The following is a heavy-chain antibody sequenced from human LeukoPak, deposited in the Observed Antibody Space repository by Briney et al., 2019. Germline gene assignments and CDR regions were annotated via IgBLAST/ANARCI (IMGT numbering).Heavy chain of an antibody. V-gene: IGHV4-34*08. J-gene: IGHJ3*01. CDR1: EGTLSGYF. D-gene: IGHD3-3*01. CDR2: ISIAGEI. Sequence: SETLSLTCAVYEGTLSGYFWSWVRQPPGKGLEWIGEISIAGEINYNPSLWSRATISMDTTKNQFSLRLTSVIAADTAQYYCVRQIGASAFDLWGRDRMVTVSS. CDR3: VRQIGASAFDL.